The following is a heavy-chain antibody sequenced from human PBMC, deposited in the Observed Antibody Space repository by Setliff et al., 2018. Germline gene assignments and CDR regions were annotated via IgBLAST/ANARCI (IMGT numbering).Heavy chain of an antibody. J-gene: IGHJ4*02. Sequence: SETLSLTCSVSGGSIRSANYYWGWIRQPPGKGLEWIGNIYYTGSTYYNASLKSRVTMSVDTSNNQFSLRLTSVTAADTAVYYCARTGTYRYFDYWGQGALVTVSS. CDR1: GGSIRSANYY. V-gene: IGHV4-39*01. D-gene: IGHD1-1*01. CDR2: IYYTGST. CDR3: ARTGTYRYFDY.